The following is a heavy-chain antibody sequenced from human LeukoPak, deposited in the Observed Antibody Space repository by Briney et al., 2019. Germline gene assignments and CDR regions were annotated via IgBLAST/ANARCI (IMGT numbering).Heavy chain of an antibody. D-gene: IGHD4-17*01. J-gene: IGHJ4*02. CDR1: GGTFSTYA. CDR2: IIPIFGSA. Sequence: SVKVSCKASGGTFSTYAINWVRLAPGQGLEWMGRIIPIFGSAHYSQKFQGRVTITTDETTSTAYMEVSSLRAEDTAVYYCARIVGDYGVLVHWGQGTLVTVSS. CDR3: ARIVGDYGVLVH. V-gene: IGHV1-69*05.